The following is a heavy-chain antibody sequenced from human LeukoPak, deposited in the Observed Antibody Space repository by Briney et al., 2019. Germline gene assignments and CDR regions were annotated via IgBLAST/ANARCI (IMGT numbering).Heavy chain of an antibody. V-gene: IGHV4-61*01. J-gene: IGHJ4*02. CDR3: AKYSSGYDLDY. Sequence: RTSETLSLTCTVSGGSISSSSYYWSWNRQPPGKGLEWIGYISYSGSISYNPSLKSRSVMSVDTSKNQFSLKLSSVTAADTAVYYCAKYSSGYDLDYWGPGTLVTVSS. CDR2: ISYSGSI. CDR1: GGSISSSSYY. D-gene: IGHD5-18*01.